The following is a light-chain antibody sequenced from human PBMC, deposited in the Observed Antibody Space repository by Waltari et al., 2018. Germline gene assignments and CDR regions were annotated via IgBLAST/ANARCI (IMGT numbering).Light chain of an antibody. CDR1: GSDIGAGYD. J-gene: IGLJ2*01. CDR3: QSYDTSLSVV. V-gene: IGLV1-40*01. Sequence: QSVLTQPPSVSGAPGQRVTISCTGGGSDIGAGYDVHWYRQLPGKAPELLIYGVNNRPPGVPVRFFGSLPGTAASLAITGLQAEDEADYYCQSYDTSLSVVFGGGTKLTV. CDR2: GVN.